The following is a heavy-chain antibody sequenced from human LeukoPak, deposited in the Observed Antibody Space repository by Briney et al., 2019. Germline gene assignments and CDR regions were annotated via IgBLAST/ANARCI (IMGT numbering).Heavy chain of an antibody. D-gene: IGHD3-10*01. J-gene: IGHJ4*02. CDR3: AKELWFGTFDY. CDR1: GFTFSTFG. CDR2: ISYDGNSK. V-gene: IGHV3-30*18. Sequence: GGSLRLSCAASGFTFSTFGMYWVRQAPGKGLEWVAVISYDGNSKFYADSVKGRFTISRDNSKNTVFLQMNSLRAEDTAVYYCAKELWFGTFDYWGQGTLVTVSS.